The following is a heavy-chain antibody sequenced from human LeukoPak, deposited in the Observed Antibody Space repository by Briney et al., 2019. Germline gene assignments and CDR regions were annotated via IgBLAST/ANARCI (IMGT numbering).Heavy chain of an antibody. V-gene: IGHV1-69*05. D-gene: IGHD6-6*01. J-gene: IGHJ5*02. CDR2: IIPIFGTA. CDR3: ARGLVGSINWFDP. CDR1: GGTFSSYA. Sequence: SVKVSCKASGGTFSSYAISWVRQAPGQGLEWMGGIIPIFGTANYAQKFQGRVTITTDEYTSTAYMELSSLRSEDTAVYYCARGLVGSINWFDPWGQGTLVTVSS.